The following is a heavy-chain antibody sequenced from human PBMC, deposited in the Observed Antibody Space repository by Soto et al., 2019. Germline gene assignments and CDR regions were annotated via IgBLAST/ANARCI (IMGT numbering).Heavy chain of an antibody. CDR3: ARDLGYDSSGYYRYYYYYYGMDV. Sequence: GGSLRLSCAASGFTFSSYAMHWVRQAPGKGLEWVAVISYDGSNKYYADSVKGRFTISRDNSKNTLYLQMNNLRAEDTAVYYCARDLGYDSSGYYRYYYYYYGMDVWGQGTTVTVSS. V-gene: IGHV3-30-3*01. CDR1: GFTFSSYA. J-gene: IGHJ6*02. D-gene: IGHD3-22*01. CDR2: ISYDGSNK.